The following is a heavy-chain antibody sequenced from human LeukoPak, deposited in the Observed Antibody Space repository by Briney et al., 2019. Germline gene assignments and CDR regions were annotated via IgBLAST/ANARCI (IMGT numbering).Heavy chain of an antibody. Sequence: ASVKVSCKASGYTFTNYYIHWVRQAPGQGLEWMGIINPSGGSTSYAQKFQGRVTMTRDTSTSTVYMELSSLRSEDTAVYYCARGFHYYDSSGHRDYWGQGTLVTVSS. CDR1: GYTFTNYY. D-gene: IGHD3-22*01. V-gene: IGHV1-46*01. CDR2: INPSGGST. J-gene: IGHJ4*02. CDR3: ARGFHYYDSSGHRDY.